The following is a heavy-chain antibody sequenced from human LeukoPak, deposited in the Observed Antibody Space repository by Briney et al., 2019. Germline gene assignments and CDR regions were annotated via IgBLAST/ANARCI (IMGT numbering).Heavy chain of an antibody. D-gene: IGHD1-1*01. V-gene: IGHV4-30-4*01. CDR2: TYYSGST. CDR3: AGDVMSTALDAFDV. Sequence: SQTLSLTCTVSGGSISSGDYYWSWIRQPPGKGLEWIGYTYYSGSTYYNPSLKSRVTISVDTSKNQFSLKLSSVTAADTAVYYCAGDVMSTALDAFDVWGQGTMVTVSS. CDR1: GGSISSGDYY. J-gene: IGHJ3*01.